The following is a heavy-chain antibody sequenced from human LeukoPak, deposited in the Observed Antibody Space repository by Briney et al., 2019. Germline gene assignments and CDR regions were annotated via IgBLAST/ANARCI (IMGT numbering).Heavy chain of an antibody. J-gene: IGHJ4*02. Sequence: SVKASCKASGGTFSNYAISWVRQAPGQGLEWMGGIIPIFGTASYAQKFQGRVTITADESTSTAYMELSSLRSEDTAVYYCARDLGDSFDYWGQGTLVTVSS. CDR1: GGTFSNYA. V-gene: IGHV1-69*13. CDR3: ARDLGDSFDY. CDR2: IIPIFGTA. D-gene: IGHD3-10*01.